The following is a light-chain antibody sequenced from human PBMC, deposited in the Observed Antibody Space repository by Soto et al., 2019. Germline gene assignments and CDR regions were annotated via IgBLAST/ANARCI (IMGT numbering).Light chain of an antibody. J-gene: IGKJ1*01. CDR1: QDIRTE. V-gene: IGKV1-6*01. CDR2: GAF. Sequence: AILMTQSPSSLSVSVGDRVTITCRASQDIRTELGWYQQKPGKAPRLLIYGAFSLQSGVPSRFSGSGSGTDFTLTISSLQPDDFATYYCLQDFKYPRTFGQGTKVEV. CDR3: LQDFKYPRT.